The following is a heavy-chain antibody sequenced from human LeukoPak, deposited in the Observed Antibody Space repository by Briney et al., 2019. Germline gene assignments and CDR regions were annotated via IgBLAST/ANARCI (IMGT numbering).Heavy chain of an antibody. CDR3: ARRAGAYSHPYDY. J-gene: IGHJ4*02. D-gene: IGHD4/OR15-4a*01. V-gene: IGHV3-53*01. Sequence: PGGSLRLSCTVSGFTVSSNYMSWVRQAPGKGLEWVSFIYSDNTHYSDSVKSRSTISRDYSKHTLYLQMNSPRADDTAVYYCARRAGAYSHPYDYWGQGTLVTVSS. CDR2: IYSDNT. CDR1: GFTVSSNY.